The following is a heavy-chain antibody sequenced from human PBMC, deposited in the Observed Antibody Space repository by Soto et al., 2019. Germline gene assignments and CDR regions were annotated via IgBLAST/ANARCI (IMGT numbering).Heavy chain of an antibody. D-gene: IGHD3-16*01. CDR1: GFTVSSNY. CDR2: IYSGGST. J-gene: IGHJ6*02. CDR3: ARDPVPPMAPGGGQYYYYGMDV. V-gene: IGHV3-53*02. Sequence: EVQLVETGGGLIQPGGSLRLSCAASGFTVSSNYMSWVRQAPGKGLEWVSVIYSGGSTYYADSVKGRFTISRDNSKNTLYLQMNSLRAEDTAVYYCARDPVPPMAPGGGQYYYYGMDVWGQGTTVTVSS.